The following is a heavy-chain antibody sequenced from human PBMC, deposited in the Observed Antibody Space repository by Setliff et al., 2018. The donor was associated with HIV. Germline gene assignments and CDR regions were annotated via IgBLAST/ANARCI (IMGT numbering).Heavy chain of an antibody. J-gene: IGHJ3*02. CDR3: ARNTDVDSVYRPFHI. Sequence: PGGSLRLSCAASGFGFSGSAMHWVRQASGKGLEWVGHIRTKANSYANAYAASVKGRFTISRDDSKNTAYLQMNSLKTEDTAVYYCARNTDVDSVYRPFHIWGQGTMVTVSS. V-gene: IGHV3-73*01. D-gene: IGHD1-26*01. CDR1: GFGFSGSA. CDR2: IRTKANSYAN.